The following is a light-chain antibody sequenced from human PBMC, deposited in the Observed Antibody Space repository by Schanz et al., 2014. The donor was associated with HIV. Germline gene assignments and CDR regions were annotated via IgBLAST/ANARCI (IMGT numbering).Light chain of an antibody. Sequence: DIQMTQSPSTLSASVGDRVTIICRASQSISNWLAWYQQKPGKAPKLVIYKASNLESGVPSRFSGSRSGTEFTLTISSLQPDDFATYYCQRYNSYSHTFGQGTKLDIQ. V-gene: IGKV1-5*03. CDR1: QSISNW. J-gene: IGKJ2*01. CDR3: QRYNSYSHT. CDR2: KAS.